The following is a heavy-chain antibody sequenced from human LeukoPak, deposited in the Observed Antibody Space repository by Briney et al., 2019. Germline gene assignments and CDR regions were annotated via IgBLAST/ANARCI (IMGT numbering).Heavy chain of an antibody. CDR3: ASASSWGYFDY. J-gene: IGHJ4*02. V-gene: IGHV4-39*01. D-gene: IGHD6-13*01. CDR1: GGSISSSSYY. CDR2: IYYSGST. Sequence: SETLSLTCTVSGGSISSSSYYWGWIRQPPGKGGEWIGSIYYSGSTYYNPSLKSRVTISVDTSKNQFSLKLSSVTAADTAVYYCASASSWGYFDYWGQGTLVTVSS.